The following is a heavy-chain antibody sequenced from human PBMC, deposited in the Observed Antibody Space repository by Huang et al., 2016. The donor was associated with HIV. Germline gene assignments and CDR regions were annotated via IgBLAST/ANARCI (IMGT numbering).Heavy chain of an antibody. D-gene: IGHD5-18*01. CDR3: AKGSGYTNGHGGYYYDS. CDR2: IRGSGGST. V-gene: IGHV3-23*01. J-gene: IGHJ4*02. CDR1: GFSFKTYA. Sequence: EVQLLESGGGLVQPGGSLRLSCTASGFSFKTYAMSWVRQAQGRGVEWVSAIRGSGGSTYYADSMKGRFTISRDNSKGTLYLQMTRPRGEDTAIYYCAKGSGYTNGHGGYYYDSWGQGIMVTVSS.